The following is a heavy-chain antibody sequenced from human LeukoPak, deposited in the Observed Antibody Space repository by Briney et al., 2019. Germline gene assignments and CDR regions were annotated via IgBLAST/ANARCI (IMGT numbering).Heavy chain of an antibody. CDR2: IYYSGST. CDR1: GGSISSSSYY. CDR3: ARDFTDYDILTGYHGLYYFDY. V-gene: IGHV4-39*07. Sequence: PSETLSLTCTVSGGSISSSSYYWGWIRQPPGRGLEWIGSIYYSGSTYYNPSLKSRVTISVDTSKNQFSLKLSSVTAADTAVYYCARDFTDYDILTGYHGLYYFDYWGQGTLVTVSS. J-gene: IGHJ4*02. D-gene: IGHD3-9*01.